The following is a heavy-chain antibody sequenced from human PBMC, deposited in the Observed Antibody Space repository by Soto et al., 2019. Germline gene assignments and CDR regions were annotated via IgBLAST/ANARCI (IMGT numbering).Heavy chain of an antibody. D-gene: IGHD5-12*01. CDR3: AREYSRFETPNWFDP. CDR1: GFTVSSNY. CDR2: IYSGGST. Sequence: GGSLRLSCAASGFTVSSNYMSWVRQAPGKGLEWVSVIYSGGSTYYAGSVKGRFTISRDNSKNTLYLQMNSLRAEDTAVYYCAREYSRFETPNWFDPWGQGTLVTVSS. V-gene: IGHV3-53*01. J-gene: IGHJ5*02.